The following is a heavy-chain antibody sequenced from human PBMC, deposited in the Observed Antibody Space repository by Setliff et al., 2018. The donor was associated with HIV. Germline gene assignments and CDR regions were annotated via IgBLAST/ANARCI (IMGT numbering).Heavy chain of an antibody. V-gene: IGHV4-4*07. CDR2: IYGSGST. CDR1: GGSIRSYY. CDR3: ARVVPEVVYGAYWFDP. D-gene: IGHD4-17*01. Sequence: NPSETLSLTCTVSGGSIRSYYWSWIRQPAGKGLEWIGRIYGSGSTNYNPSLESRVTMSVDTSKNQVSLKLNSVTAADAAVYYCARVVPEVVYGAYWFDPWGQGTLVTVSS. J-gene: IGHJ5*02.